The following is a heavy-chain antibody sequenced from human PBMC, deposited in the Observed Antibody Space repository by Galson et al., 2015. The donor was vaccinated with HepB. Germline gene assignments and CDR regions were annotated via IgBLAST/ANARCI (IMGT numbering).Heavy chain of an antibody. V-gene: IGHV3-30-3*01. CDR1: GFTFSSYA. D-gene: IGHD2-15*01. CDR3: ARGGGAPYCSGGSCYSNDAFDI. Sequence: SLRLSCAASGFTFSSYAMHWVRQAPGKGLEWVAVISYDGSNKYYADSVKGRFTISRDNSKNTLYLQMNSLRAEDTAVYYCARGGGAPYCSGGSCYSNDAFDIWGQGTMVTVSS. CDR2: ISYDGSNK. J-gene: IGHJ3*02.